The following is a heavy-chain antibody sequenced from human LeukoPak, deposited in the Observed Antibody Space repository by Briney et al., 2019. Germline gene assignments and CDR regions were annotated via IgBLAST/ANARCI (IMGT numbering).Heavy chain of an antibody. CDR1: GGSISSGGYY. CDR3: ARDQGDSSSWSQIDY. CDR2: VYYSGST. Sequence: SETLSLTCTVSGGSISSGGYYWGWIRQPPGKGLEWIGNVYYSGSTYYNPSLKSRVTISVDTSKNQFSLKLSSVTAADTAVYYCARDQGDSSSWSQIDYWGQGTLVTVSS. J-gene: IGHJ4*02. V-gene: IGHV4-39*07. D-gene: IGHD6-13*01.